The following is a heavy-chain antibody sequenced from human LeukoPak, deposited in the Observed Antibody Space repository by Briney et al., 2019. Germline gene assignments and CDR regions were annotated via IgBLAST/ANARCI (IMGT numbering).Heavy chain of an antibody. Sequence: GGSLRLSCAASGFTFSSYSMNWVRQAPGKGLEWVSSISSSSSYIYYADSVKGRFTISRDNAKNSLYLQMNSLRAEDTALYYCARDGTLTYSSSGPALDAFDIWGQGTMVTVSS. CDR3: ARDGTLTYSSSGPALDAFDI. J-gene: IGHJ3*02. D-gene: IGHD6-13*01. V-gene: IGHV3-21*01. CDR2: ISSSSSYI. CDR1: GFTFSSYS.